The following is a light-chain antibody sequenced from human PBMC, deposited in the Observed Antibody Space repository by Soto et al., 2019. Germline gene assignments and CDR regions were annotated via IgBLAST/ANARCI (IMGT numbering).Light chain of an antibody. CDR3: QQYDSYPLT. J-gene: IGKJ4*01. V-gene: IGKV1-5*03. Sequence: DIQMTQSPSTLSACVGDRVTITCRASQSMSSWLAWYQKKPGKAPNLLIYKTSSLESGVPSRFSGSGSGTEFTLTVNSLQPDDFATYYCQQYDSYPLTFGGGTKVEIK. CDR2: KTS. CDR1: QSMSSW.